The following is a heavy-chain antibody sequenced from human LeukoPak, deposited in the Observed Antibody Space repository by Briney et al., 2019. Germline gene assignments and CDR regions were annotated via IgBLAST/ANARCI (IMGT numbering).Heavy chain of an antibody. CDR2: IRYDGSNK. CDR1: GFTFSSYG. J-gene: IGHJ4*02. D-gene: IGHD2-2*01. Sequence: GGSLRLSCAASGFTFSSYGMHWVRQAPGKGLEWVAFIRYDGSNKYYADSVKGRFTISRDNSKNTLYLQMNRLRAEETAVYYCAKERGTSVVPGFWGQGTLVTVSS. V-gene: IGHV3-30*02. CDR3: AKERGTSVVPGF.